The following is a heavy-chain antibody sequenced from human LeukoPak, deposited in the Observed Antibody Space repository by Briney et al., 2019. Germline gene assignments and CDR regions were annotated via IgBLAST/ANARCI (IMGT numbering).Heavy chain of an antibody. CDR2: IYYSGST. V-gene: IGHV4-61*01. CDR3: ARRSYGSGGWFDP. J-gene: IGHJ5*02. D-gene: IGHD3-10*01. Sequence: ETLSLTCTVSGGSVSSGSYYWSWIRQPPGKGLEWIGYIYYSGSTNYNPSLKSRVTISVDTSKNQFSLELSSVTAADTAVYYCARRSYGSGGWFDPWGQGTLVTVSS. CDR1: GGSVSSGSYY.